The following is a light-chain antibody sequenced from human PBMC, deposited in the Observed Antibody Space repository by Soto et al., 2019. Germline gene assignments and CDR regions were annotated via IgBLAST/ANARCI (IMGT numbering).Light chain of an antibody. J-gene: IGKJ1*01. CDR2: GAS. Sequence: EIVLTQSPGTLSLSPVETATLSCMASQTVSSTYLAWYQHKPGRAPRLLIDGASSRAAGIPDRFSGSGSGTDFALTISRLEPEDLAVYYCQQYDYLVTFGQGTKVDIK. CDR1: QTVSSTY. CDR3: QQYDYLVT. V-gene: IGKV3-20*01.